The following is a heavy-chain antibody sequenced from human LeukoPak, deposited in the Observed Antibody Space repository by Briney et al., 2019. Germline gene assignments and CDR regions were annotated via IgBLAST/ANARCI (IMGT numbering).Heavy chain of an antibody. CDR1: GFTFDDYA. D-gene: IGHD3-10*01. V-gene: IGHV3-9*01. CDR2: ISWNSGSI. J-gene: IGHJ4*02. Sequence: GGSLRLSRAASGFTFDDYAMHWVRQAPGKGLEWVSGISWNSGSIGYADSVKGRFTISRDNAKNSLYLQMNSLRAEDTALYYCAKAARDYYGSGAHYFDYWGQGTLVTVSS. CDR3: AKAARDYYGSGAHYFDY.